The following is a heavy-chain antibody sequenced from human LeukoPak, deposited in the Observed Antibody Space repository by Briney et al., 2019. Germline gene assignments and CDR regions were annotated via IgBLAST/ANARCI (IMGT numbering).Heavy chain of an antibody. D-gene: IGHD5-18*01. J-gene: IGHJ4*02. Sequence: GASVKVSCKASGYTFTSYGISWVRQAPGQGLEWMGWISAYNGDTNYAQKLQGRVTMTTDTSTSTAYMELRSLRSDDTAVYYCARDRPDSYGPRPFDYWGQGTLVTVSS. CDR1: GYTFTSYG. V-gene: IGHV1-18*01. CDR3: ARDRPDSYGPRPFDY. CDR2: ISAYNGDT.